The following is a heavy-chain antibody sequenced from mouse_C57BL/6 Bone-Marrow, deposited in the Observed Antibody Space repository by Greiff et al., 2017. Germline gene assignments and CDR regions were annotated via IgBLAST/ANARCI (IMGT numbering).Heavy chain of an antibody. CDR1: GYTFTDYY. Sequence: EVQLQQSGPELVKPGASVKISCKASGYTFTDYYMNWVKQSHGKSLEWIGDINPNNGGTSYHQKFKGKATLTVDKSSSTAYMELRSLTSEDSAVYYCARGGDYWGQGTTLTVSS. CDR3: ARGGDY. J-gene: IGHJ2*01. V-gene: IGHV1-26*01. CDR2: INPNNGGT.